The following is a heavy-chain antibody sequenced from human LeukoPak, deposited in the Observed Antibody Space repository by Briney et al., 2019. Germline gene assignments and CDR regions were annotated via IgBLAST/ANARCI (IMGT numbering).Heavy chain of an antibody. D-gene: IGHD3-10*01. Sequence: ASVKVSCKASGYTFISYGINWVRQAPGQGLEWMGWISGYNGNTNYAQNLQGRVTMTRDTSTSTAYMELRSLRSDDTAVYYCARELGGAGSYFFPYYGMDVGGQGTTVTVSS. CDR1: GYTFISYG. CDR2: ISGYNGNT. V-gene: IGHV1-18*01. J-gene: IGHJ6*02. CDR3: ARELGGAGSYFFPYYGMDV.